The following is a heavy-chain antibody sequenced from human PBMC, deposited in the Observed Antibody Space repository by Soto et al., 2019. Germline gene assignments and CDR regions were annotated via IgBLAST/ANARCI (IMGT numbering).Heavy chain of an antibody. Sequence: GVTLRLSCAASGFIFSDAWMIWVRQAPGKGLEWVGRIRANNAGGTTDYTAPVKGRFPVSRADSKNTLYLQMNSLKAEDTAVYYCATSRGSGTYFNPSDAFDIWGQGTMVTVSS. CDR2: IRANNAGGTT. J-gene: IGHJ3*02. D-gene: IGHD3-10*01. CDR1: GFIFSDAW. V-gene: IGHV3-15*01. CDR3: ATSRGSGTYFNPSDAFDI.